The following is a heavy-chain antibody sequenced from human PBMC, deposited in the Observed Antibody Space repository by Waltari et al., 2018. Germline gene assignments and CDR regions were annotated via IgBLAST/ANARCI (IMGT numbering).Heavy chain of an antibody. CDR2: IRPKTGGT. V-gene: IGHV1-2*02. Sequence: HWGRDAPGKGVEGMGWIRPKTGGTIYEQKFQGGSNVTRDTSISTIYMEIIGLMSVDTAVYYCAGGGGQWILYDFWGQGALVIVSS. CDR3: AGGGGQWILYDF. D-gene: IGHD6-19*01. J-gene: IGHJ4*02.